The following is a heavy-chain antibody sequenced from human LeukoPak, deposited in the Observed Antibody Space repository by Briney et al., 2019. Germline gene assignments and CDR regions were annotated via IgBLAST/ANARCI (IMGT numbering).Heavy chain of an antibody. CDR1: GGSLSGYF. V-gene: IGHV4-34*01. Sequence: SSETLSLTCGVYGGSLSGYFWTWIRQSPGKGLEWIGESDHNGGADYNPSLKSRLTISVDTSKNQFSLRLRSVTAADTAVYYCARHLPSSQIYQLLPMGFDPWGQGTLVTVSS. J-gene: IGHJ5*02. D-gene: IGHD2-2*01. CDR3: ARHLPSSQIYQLLPMGFDP. CDR2: SDHNGGA.